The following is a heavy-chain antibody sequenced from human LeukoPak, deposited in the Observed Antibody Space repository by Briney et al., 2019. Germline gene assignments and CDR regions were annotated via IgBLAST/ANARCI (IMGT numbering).Heavy chain of an antibody. J-gene: IGHJ5*02. V-gene: IGHV3-23*01. CDR2: ISGSGGNT. CDR1: GFTFSSYA. D-gene: IGHD6-19*01. Sequence: GGSLRLSCAASGFTFSSYAMSWVRQAPGKGLEWVSAISGSGGNTYYADSVKGRFTISRDNSKNTRYLQMNSLRAEDTAVYYCAKGFWGLSIAVASNWFDPWGQGTLVTVSS. CDR3: AKGFWGLSIAVASNWFDP.